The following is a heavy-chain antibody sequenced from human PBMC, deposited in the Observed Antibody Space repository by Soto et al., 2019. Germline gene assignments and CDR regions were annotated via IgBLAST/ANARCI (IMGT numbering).Heavy chain of an antibody. CDR3: ARDQIAVAGTTGWFDP. J-gene: IGHJ5*02. D-gene: IGHD6-19*01. Sequence: GGSLRLSCAASGFTFSSYAMHWVRQAPGKGLEWVAVISYDGSNKYYADSVKGRFTISRDNSKNTLYLQMNSLRAEDTAVYYCARDQIAVAGTTGWFDPWGQGTLVTVSS. V-gene: IGHV3-30-3*01. CDR2: ISYDGSNK. CDR1: GFTFSSYA.